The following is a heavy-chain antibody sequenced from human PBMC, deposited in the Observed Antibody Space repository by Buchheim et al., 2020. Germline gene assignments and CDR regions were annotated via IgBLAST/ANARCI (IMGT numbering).Heavy chain of an antibody. D-gene: IGHD6-13*01. CDR3: ASSTGYSSSWYPPYYYYYGMDV. CDR2: IYYSGST. CDR1: GGSISSSSYY. V-gene: IGHV4-39*01. Sequence: QLQLQESGPGLVKPSETLSLTCTVSGGSISSSSYYWGWIRQPPGKGLEWIGSIYYSGSTYYNPSLKSRVTISVDTSKNQFSLKLSSVTAADTAVYYCASSTGYSSSWYPPYYYYYGMDVWGQGTT. J-gene: IGHJ6*02.